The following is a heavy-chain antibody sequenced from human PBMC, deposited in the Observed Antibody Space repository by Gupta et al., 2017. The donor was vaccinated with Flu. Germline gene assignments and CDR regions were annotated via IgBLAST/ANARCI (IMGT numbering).Heavy chain of an antibody. CDR2: FSGSGANT. D-gene: IGHD6-6*01. CDR1: GFTFTNYA. Sequence: EVQLLESGGGLVQPGGSLRLSCAASGFTFTNYAMSWVRQAPGKGLEWVSGFSGSGANTYYADSVKGRFIISRDNSKNTLYLQMNSLRAEDTAVYYCAKELEVVYSSSSLYYYYYGMDVWGQGTTVTVSS. V-gene: IGHV3-23*01. J-gene: IGHJ6*02. CDR3: AKELEVVYSSSSLYYYYYGMDV.